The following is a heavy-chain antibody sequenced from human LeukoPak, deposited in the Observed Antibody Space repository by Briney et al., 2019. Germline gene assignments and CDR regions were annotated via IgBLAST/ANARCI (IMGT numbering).Heavy chain of an antibody. J-gene: IGHJ4*02. D-gene: IGHD3-16*02. V-gene: IGHV1-2*02. CDR2: INPNSGGT. Sequence: ASVKVSCKASGYTFTGYYMHWVRQAPGQGLEWMGWINPNSGGTNYAQKFQGRVTMTRDTSISTAYMELSRLRSDDTAVYYCAREKYDYIWGSYRYPWDYWGQGTLVTVSS. CDR3: AREKYDYIWGSYRYPWDY. CDR1: GYTFTGYY.